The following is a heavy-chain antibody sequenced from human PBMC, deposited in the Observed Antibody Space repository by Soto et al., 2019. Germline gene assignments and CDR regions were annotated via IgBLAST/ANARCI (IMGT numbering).Heavy chain of an antibody. V-gene: IGHV4-34*02. Sequence: QVHLQQWGAGLLKPSETLSLTCAVYGESFIGYYWTWIRQPPGKGLEWIGEINHRGSTNYNPSLKSRVSISIDKSKIQFSLKLTSVTAADTSVYYCARTDIVTTNWFDPWGQGTLVTVFS. D-gene: IGHD5-12*01. CDR3: ARTDIVTTNWFDP. CDR2: INHRGST. CDR1: GESFIGYY. J-gene: IGHJ5*02.